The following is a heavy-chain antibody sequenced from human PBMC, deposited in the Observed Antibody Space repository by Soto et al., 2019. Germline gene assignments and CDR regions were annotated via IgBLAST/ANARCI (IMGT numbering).Heavy chain of an antibody. V-gene: IGHV3-48*03. CDR1: GFTFSSYE. Sequence: ESGGGLVQPGGSLRLSCAASGFTFSSYEMNWVRQAPGKGLEWVSYISSSGSTIYYADSVKGRFTISRDNAKNSLYLQMNSLRAEDTAVYYCARGDSSGYKTPDYWGQGTLVTVSS. CDR3: ARGDSSGYKTPDY. CDR2: ISSSGSTI. D-gene: IGHD3-22*01. J-gene: IGHJ4*02.